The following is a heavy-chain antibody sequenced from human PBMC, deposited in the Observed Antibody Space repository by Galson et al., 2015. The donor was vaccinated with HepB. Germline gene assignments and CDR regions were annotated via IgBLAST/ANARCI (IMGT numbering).Heavy chain of an antibody. D-gene: IGHD6-13*01. Sequence: SVKVSCKASGYTFTSYDINWVRQATGQRLEWMGWMNPNSGNTGYAQKFQGRVTMTRNTSISTAYMELSSLRSEDTAVYYCARGLGQQLVPLEYDYWGQGTLVTVSS. V-gene: IGHV1-8*01. CDR2: MNPNSGNT. CDR3: ARGLGQQLVPLEYDY. J-gene: IGHJ4*02. CDR1: GYTFTSYD.